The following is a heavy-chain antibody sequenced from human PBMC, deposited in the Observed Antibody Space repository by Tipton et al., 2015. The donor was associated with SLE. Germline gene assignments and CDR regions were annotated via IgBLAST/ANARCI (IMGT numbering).Heavy chain of an antibody. V-gene: IGHV4-61*08. D-gene: IGHD3-22*01. CDR1: GGPLSSPVYY. J-gene: IGHJ4*02. Sequence: TLSLTCTVSGGPLSSPVYYWGWIRQSPGKRLEWIGYIYYSGSTNYNPSLMSRVTISVDTSKKQFSLKLSSVTAANTAVYYCARVGTYYYDSRARCYFDYWGQGTLVTVSS. CDR3: ARVGTYYYDSRARCYFDY. CDR2: IYYSGST.